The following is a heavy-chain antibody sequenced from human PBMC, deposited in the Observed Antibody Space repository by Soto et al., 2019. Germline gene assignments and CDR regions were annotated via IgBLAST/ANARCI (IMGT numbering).Heavy chain of an antibody. J-gene: IGHJ6*02. V-gene: IGHV6-1*01. Sequence: SQTLSLTCAISGDSVSSNSAAWNWIRQSPSRGLEWLGRTYYRSKWYNDSAVSVRSRITINPDTSKNQFSLQLNSVTPEDTAVYYCARGQLSLFGVGYGMDVWGQGPTVTVSS. CDR3: ARGQLSLFGVGYGMDV. CDR2: TYYRSKWYN. D-gene: IGHD3-3*01. CDR1: GDSVSSNSAA.